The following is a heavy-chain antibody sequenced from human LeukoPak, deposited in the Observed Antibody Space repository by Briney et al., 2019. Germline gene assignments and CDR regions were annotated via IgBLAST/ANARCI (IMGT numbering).Heavy chain of an antibody. J-gene: IGHJ4*02. D-gene: IGHD2-15*01. Sequence: SQTLSLTCAISGDSVSSNSAAWNWIRQSPSRGLEWLGRTYYRSKWYNDYAVSVKSRITINPDTSKNQFSLQLNSVTPEDTAVYYCVRDRGYCSGGTCYALWDYWGQGTLVTVSS. V-gene: IGHV6-1*01. CDR2: TYYRSKWYN. CDR1: GDSVSSNSAA. CDR3: VRDRGYCSGGTCYALWDY.